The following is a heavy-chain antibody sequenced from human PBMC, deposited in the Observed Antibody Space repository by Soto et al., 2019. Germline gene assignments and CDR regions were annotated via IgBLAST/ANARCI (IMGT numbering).Heavy chain of an antibody. D-gene: IGHD3-10*01. J-gene: IGHJ4*02. CDR2: MSPNSGNT. V-gene: IGHV1-8*01. CDR1: GYTFASYD. CDR3: ARSWPGDDGTHF. Sequence: QVQLVQSGAEVKKPGAPVKVSCKASGYTFASYDINWVRQATGQGLEWMGWMSPNSGNTGYAQKFQGRVIMTRDPYTSTAYMELSSLRSEDTAVDYCARSWPGDDGTHFWGQGTLGTVSS.